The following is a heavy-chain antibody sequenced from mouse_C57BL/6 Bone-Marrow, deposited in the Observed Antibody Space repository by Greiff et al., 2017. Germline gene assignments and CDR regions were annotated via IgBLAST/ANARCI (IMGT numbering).Heavy chain of an antibody. D-gene: IGHD1-1*01. CDR3: NTCGTTVPQAWLDY. CDR1: GFTFKDYY. V-gene: IGHV14-4*01. Sequence: EVKLVESGAELVRPGASVKLSCTASGFTFKDYYMHWVKQSPEQGLEWIGWIDPENGDTDYASNFQGKVTITTDTASNTAYLQLSSLTSEDTAVYYCNTCGTTVPQAWLDYWGQGTLVTVSA. CDR2: IDPENGDT. J-gene: IGHJ3*01.